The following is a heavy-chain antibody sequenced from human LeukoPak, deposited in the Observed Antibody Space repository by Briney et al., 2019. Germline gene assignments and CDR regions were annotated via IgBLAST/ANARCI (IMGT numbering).Heavy chain of an antibody. CDR1: GFTFGDYP. CDR3: TREGGWYYFDY. Sequence: GGSLRLSCTASGFTFGDYPMSWGGQAPGKGLEGLGFIRSKTYGGTTEYAASVKGRFTISRDDCKSIAYLHMDSLKTEDTALYYCTREGGWYYFDYWGQGTLVTVSS. CDR2: IRSKTYGGTT. J-gene: IGHJ4*02. D-gene: IGHD6-19*01. V-gene: IGHV3-49*04.